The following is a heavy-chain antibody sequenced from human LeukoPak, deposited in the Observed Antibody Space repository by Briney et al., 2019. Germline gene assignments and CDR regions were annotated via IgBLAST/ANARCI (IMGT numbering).Heavy chain of an antibody. Sequence: PSETLSLTCAVSGYSISSGYYWGWIRQPPGKGLEWIGSIYHSGSTYYNPSLKSRVTISVVTSKNQFSLKLSSVTAADTAVYYCASVYCGGDCYWGTGSFDYWGQGTLVTVSS. V-gene: IGHV4-38-2*01. J-gene: IGHJ4*02. CDR2: IYHSGST. CDR3: ASVYCGGDCYWGTGSFDY. CDR1: GYSISSGYY. D-gene: IGHD2-21*01.